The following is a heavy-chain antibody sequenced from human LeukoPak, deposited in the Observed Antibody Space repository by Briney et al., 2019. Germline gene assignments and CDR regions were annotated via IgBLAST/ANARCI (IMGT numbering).Heavy chain of an antibody. J-gene: IGHJ4*02. D-gene: IGHD5-18*01. CDR2: ISSSSSSI. Sequence: GGSLRLSCAASGCTFSSYSMNWVRQAPGKGLEWVSSISSSSSSIYYADSVKGRFTISRDNAKNSLYLQMNSLRAEDTAVYYCARASGDIVETATMGSYWGQGTLVTVSS. V-gene: IGHV3-21*01. CDR1: GCTFSSYS. CDR3: ARASGDIVETATMGSY.